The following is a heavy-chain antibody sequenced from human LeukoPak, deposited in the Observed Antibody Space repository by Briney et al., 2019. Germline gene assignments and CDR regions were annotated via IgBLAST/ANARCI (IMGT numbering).Heavy chain of an antibody. CDR1: GYSFTSYW. Sequence: GESLKISCKGSGYSFTSYWIGRVRQMPGKGLEWMGIIYPGDSDTRYSPSFQGQVTISADKSISTAYLQWSSLKASDTAMYYCARHEVDYYGSGTYYFDYWGQGTLVTVSS. CDR2: IYPGDSDT. D-gene: IGHD3-10*01. J-gene: IGHJ4*02. CDR3: ARHEVDYYGSGTYYFDY. V-gene: IGHV5-51*01.